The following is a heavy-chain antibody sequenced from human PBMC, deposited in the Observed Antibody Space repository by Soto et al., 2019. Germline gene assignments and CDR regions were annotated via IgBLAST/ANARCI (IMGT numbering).Heavy chain of an antibody. D-gene: IGHD3-9*01. CDR3: ATTPNYDILTGYHLPFDY. CDR1: GYTLTELS. J-gene: IGHJ4*02. Sequence: ASVKVSCKVSGYTLTELSMHWVRQAPGKGLEWMGGFDPEDGETIYAQKFQGRVTMTEDTSTDTAYMELSSLRSEDTAVYYCATTPNYDILTGYHLPFDYWVQGTLVTLSS. V-gene: IGHV1-24*01. CDR2: FDPEDGET.